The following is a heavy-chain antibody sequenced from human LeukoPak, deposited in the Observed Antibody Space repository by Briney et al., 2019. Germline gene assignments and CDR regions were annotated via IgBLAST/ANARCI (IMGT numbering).Heavy chain of an antibody. V-gene: IGHV3-53*01. Sequence: GGSLRLSCAASGFTVSITYMTWVRQAPGKGLEWVSFIYSGDTTYYADSVKGRFTISRDSSKNTLYLQMNRLRVEDTAVYYCARDGGSGSHHLSYSCYGMDVWGQGTTVTVSS. CDR1: GFTVSITY. J-gene: IGHJ6*02. CDR2: IYSGDTT. D-gene: IGHD3-10*01. CDR3: ARDGGSGSHHLSYSCYGMDV.